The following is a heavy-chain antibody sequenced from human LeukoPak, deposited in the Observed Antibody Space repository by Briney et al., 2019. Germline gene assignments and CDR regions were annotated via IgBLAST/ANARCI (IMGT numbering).Heavy chain of an antibody. V-gene: IGHV2-70*11. J-gene: IGHJ4*02. Sequence: SGPTLVNPTQTLTLTCTFSGFSLSTSGMCVSWIRQPPGKALEWLARIDWDDDKYYSTSLKTRLTISKDTSKNQVVLTMTNMDPVDTATYYCARTSYYYDSSGYLAIDYWGQGTLVTVSS. CDR2: IDWDDDK. CDR1: GFSLSTSGMC. D-gene: IGHD3-22*01. CDR3: ARTSYYYDSSGYLAIDY.